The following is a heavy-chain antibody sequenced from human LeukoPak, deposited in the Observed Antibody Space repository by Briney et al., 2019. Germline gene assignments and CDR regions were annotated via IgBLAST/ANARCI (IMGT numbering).Heavy chain of an antibody. CDR1: GGSVSSGSYY. D-gene: IGHD3-10*01. Sequence: SETLSLTCTVSGGSVSSGSYYWSWIRQPPGKGLEWIGYIYYSGSTNYNPSLKSRVTISVDTSKNQFSLKLSSVTAADTAVYYCARDTETYYYGSGSQNWFDPWGQGTLVTVSS. J-gene: IGHJ5*02. V-gene: IGHV4-61*01. CDR3: ARDTETYYYGSGSQNWFDP. CDR2: IYYSGST.